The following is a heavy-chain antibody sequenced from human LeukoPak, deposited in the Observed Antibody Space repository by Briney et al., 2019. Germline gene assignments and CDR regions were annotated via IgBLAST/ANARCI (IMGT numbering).Heavy chain of an antibody. J-gene: IGHJ4*02. Sequence: PSETLSLTCTVSGGSISSYYWSWIRQPAGKGLEWIGRVYTSGSTNYNPSLKSRVTISVDTSKNQFSLKLSSVTAADTAVYYCARDGYNYRRFDYWGQGTLVTVSS. CDR1: GGSISSYY. CDR2: VYTSGST. D-gene: IGHD5-24*01. CDR3: ARDGYNYRRFDY. V-gene: IGHV4-4*07.